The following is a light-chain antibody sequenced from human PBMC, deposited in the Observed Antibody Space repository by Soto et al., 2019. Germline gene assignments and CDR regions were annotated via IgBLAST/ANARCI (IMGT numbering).Light chain of an antibody. CDR3: ATWDDSLNGWV. Sequence: QSVLTQPPSASGTPGQRVIISCSGSKSNIGDNPVNWFQQFPGTAPKLLIFSNDERPSGVPERFSGSKSGASASLAISGLQSDDEADYSCATWDDSLNGWVFGGGTKVTLL. J-gene: IGLJ3*02. CDR1: KSNIGDNP. V-gene: IGLV1-44*01. CDR2: SND.